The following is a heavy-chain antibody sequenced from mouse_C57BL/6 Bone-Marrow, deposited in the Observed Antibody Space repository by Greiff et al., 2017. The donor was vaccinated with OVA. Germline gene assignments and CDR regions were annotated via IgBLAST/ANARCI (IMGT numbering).Heavy chain of an antibody. D-gene: IGHD1-1*01. CDR3: ADGSSLYWYFDV. V-gene: IGHV14-4*01. CDR1: GFNIKDDY. J-gene: IGHJ1*03. CDR2: IDPENGDT. Sequence: EVQLVESGVELVRPGASVKLSCTASGFNIKDDYMHWVKQRPEQGLEWIGWIDPENGDTEYASKFQGKATITADTSSNTAYLQLSSLTSEDTAVYYCADGSSLYWYFDVWGTGTTVTVSS.